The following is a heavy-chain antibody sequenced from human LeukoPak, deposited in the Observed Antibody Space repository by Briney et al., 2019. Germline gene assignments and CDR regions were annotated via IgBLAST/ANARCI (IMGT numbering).Heavy chain of an antibody. D-gene: IGHD3-10*01. CDR1: GLTFSSYA. V-gene: IGHV3-23*01. J-gene: IGHJ4*02. Sequence: GGSLRLSCAASGLTFSSYAMSWVRQAPGKGLEWVSAISGSGGSTYYVDSVKGRFTISRDNSKNTLYLQMNSLRAEDTAVYYCAKDEEWFGDLPGRNFDYWGQGTLVTVSS. CDR3: AKDEEWFGDLPGRNFDY. CDR2: ISGSGGST.